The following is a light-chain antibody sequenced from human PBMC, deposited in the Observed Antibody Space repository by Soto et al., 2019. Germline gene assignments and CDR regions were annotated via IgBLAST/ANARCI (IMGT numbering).Light chain of an antibody. V-gene: IGKV1-5*03. CDR1: QSISSW. J-gene: IGKJ1*01. CDR3: QQYNSYSPSWT. Sequence: DIQMTQSPSTLSASVGDRVTITCRASQSISSWLAWYQQKPGKAPKLLIYKASSLESGVPSRFSGSGSGTEFTLTISSLQPDDVATYDCQQYNSYSPSWTFGQGTKVEIK. CDR2: KAS.